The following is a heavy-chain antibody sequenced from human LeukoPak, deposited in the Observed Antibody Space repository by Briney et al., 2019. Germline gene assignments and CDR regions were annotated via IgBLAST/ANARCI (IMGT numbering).Heavy chain of an antibody. J-gene: IGHJ4*02. Sequence: SETLSLTCSFSGDSISTYYWSWIRQSPGKGLEWIGHIYSSGNTDDNAPLKSRVTISVDTSKSQFSLRLSSVTATDTGVYCCACLRWQLVGPYFDYWGQGILVTVSS. CDR1: GDSISTYY. V-gene: IGHV4-59*01. CDR2: IYSSGNT. CDR3: ACLRWQLVGPYFDY. D-gene: IGHD6-13*01.